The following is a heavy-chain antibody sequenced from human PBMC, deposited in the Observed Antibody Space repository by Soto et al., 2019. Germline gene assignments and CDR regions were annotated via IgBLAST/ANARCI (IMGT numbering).Heavy chain of an antibody. CDR2: IYYSGST. Sequence: SETLSLTCTVSGGSISSYYWSWIRQPPGKGLEWIGYIYYSGSTNYNPSLKSRVTISVDTSKNQFSLKLSSVTAADTAVYYCARRYGPSFDYWGQGTQVTVS. CDR3: ARRYGPSFDY. CDR1: GGSISSYY. J-gene: IGHJ4*02. V-gene: IGHV4-59*01. D-gene: IGHD4-17*01.